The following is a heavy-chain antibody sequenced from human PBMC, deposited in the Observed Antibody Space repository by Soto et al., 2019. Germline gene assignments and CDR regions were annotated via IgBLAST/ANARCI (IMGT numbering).Heavy chain of an antibody. CDR2: MYYSGST. J-gene: IGHJ5*02. CDR1: GGSISSSNYY. CDR3: ARTLYKALNWFDP. V-gene: IGHV4-39*01. D-gene: IGHD1-1*01. Sequence: SETLSLTCTVSGGSISSSNYYWGWIRQPPGKGLEWIGSMYYSGSTYYNPSLKSRATMSVDTSKNQFSLKLSSVTAADTAVYYCARTLYKALNWFDPWGQGTLVTV.